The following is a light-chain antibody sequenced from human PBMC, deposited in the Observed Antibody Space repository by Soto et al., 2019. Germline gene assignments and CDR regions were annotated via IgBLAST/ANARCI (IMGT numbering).Light chain of an antibody. V-gene: IGLV1-40*01. Sequence: QSVLTQPPSVSGAPGQRVTISCTGASSNIGAGFDVHWYQLLPGTAPKLLISANNNRPSGVPDRFSGSKSGTSASLAITGIQAEDEADYYCQSYDSSLSGFVFGTGTKLTVL. CDR3: QSYDSSLSGFV. J-gene: IGLJ1*01. CDR1: SSNIGAGFD. CDR2: ANN.